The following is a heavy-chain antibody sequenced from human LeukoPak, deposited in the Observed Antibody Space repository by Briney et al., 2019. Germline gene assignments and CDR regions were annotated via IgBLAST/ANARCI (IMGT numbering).Heavy chain of an antibody. J-gene: IGHJ4*02. CDR2: INHSGST. CDR3: ARGAVDRNFDY. D-gene: IGHD6-19*01. Sequence: SETLSLTCAVYGGSFSGYYWSWIRQPPGKGLEWIGEINHSGSTNYNPSLKSRVTISVDTSKNQFSLKLSSVTAADAAVYYCARGAVDRNFDYWGQGTLVTVSS. V-gene: IGHV4-34*01. CDR1: GGSFSGYY.